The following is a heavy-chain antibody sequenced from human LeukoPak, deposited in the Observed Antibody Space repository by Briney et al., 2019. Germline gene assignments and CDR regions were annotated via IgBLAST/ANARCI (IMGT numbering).Heavy chain of an antibody. Sequence: SETLSLTCTVSGGSISTYYWSWIRQPPGKGLEWLGYIYYSGSINYNPSLKSRVTIPVDTSKNQFSLKLSSVTAADTAVYYCARALYNRFFDYWGQGSLVTVSS. V-gene: IGHV4-59*01. CDR1: GGSISTYY. D-gene: IGHD1-1*01. CDR3: ARALYNRFFDY. CDR2: IYYSGSI. J-gene: IGHJ4*02.